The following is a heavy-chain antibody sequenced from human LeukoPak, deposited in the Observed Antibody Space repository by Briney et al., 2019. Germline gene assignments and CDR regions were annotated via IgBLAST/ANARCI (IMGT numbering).Heavy chain of an antibody. Sequence: PSETLSLTCAVYGGSFSGYYWSWIRQPPGKGLEWIGEINHSGSTNYNPSLKSRVIISVDTSKNQFSLKLSSVTAADTAVYYCARGYLSSGRLDYWGQGTLVTVSS. CDR1: GGSFSGYY. CDR2: INHSGST. J-gene: IGHJ4*02. V-gene: IGHV4-34*01. D-gene: IGHD3-10*01. CDR3: ARGYLSSGRLDY.